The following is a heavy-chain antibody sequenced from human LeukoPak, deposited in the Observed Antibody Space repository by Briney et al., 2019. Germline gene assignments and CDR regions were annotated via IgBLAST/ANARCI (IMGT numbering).Heavy chain of an antibody. D-gene: IGHD3-10*01. V-gene: IGHV3-21*01. CDR1: GFTFSSYT. CDR3: VKPYYYGSGSYAFDI. CDR2: ISSSSSYI. J-gene: IGHJ3*02. Sequence: GGSLRLSCAASGFTFSSYTINWVRQAPGKGLEWVSSISSSSSYIYYADSMRGRITVSRDNAKNSLYLQMNSLRAEDAAVYYCVKPYYYGSGSYAFDIWGQGTMVTVSS.